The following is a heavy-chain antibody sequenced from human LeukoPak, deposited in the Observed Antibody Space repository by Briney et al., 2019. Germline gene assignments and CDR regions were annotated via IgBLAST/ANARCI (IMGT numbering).Heavy chain of an antibody. V-gene: IGHV1-24*01. CDR2: FDPEDGET. D-gene: IGHD2-15*01. Sequence: ASVKVSCKVSGYTLTELSMHWVRQAPGKGLEWMGGFDPEDGETIYAQKFLGRVTMTEDTSTDTAYMELSSLRSEDTAVYYCATAYCSGGSCPFDYWGQGTLVTVSS. J-gene: IGHJ4*02. CDR3: ATAYCSGGSCPFDY. CDR1: GYTLTELS.